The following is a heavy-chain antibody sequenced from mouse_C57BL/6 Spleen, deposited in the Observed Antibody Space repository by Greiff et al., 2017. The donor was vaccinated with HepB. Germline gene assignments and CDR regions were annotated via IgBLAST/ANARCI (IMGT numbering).Heavy chain of an antibody. J-gene: IGHJ1*03. CDR1: GYSITSGYY. V-gene: IGHV3-6*01. CDR2: ISYDGSN. Sequence: ESGPGLVKPSQSLSLTCSVTGYSITSGYYWNWIRQFPGNKLEWMGYISYDGSNNYNPSLKNRISITRDTSKNQFFLKLNYVTTEDTATYYCARDYGSSYWYFDVWGTGTTVTVSS. CDR3: ARDYGSSYWYFDV. D-gene: IGHD1-1*01.